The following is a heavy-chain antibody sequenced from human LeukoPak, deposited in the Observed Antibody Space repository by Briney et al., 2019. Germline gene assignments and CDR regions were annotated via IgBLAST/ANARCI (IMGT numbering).Heavy chain of an antibody. Sequence: SETLSLTCTVSGGSISSSSYYWGWIRQPPGKGLEWIGSIYYSGSTYYNPSLKSRVTISVDTSKNQFSLRLNSVTAADTALYYCTSHARGYYGTIGMQRFDCWGQGTLVTVPS. CDR1: GGSISSSSYY. CDR3: TSHARGYYGTIGMQRFDC. CDR2: IYYSGST. J-gene: IGHJ4*02. V-gene: IGHV4-39*01. D-gene: IGHD3-10*01.